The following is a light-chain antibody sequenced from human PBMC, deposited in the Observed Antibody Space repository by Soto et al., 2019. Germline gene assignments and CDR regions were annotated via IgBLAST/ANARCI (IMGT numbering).Light chain of an antibody. Sequence: EIVLTQSPGTLSLSPGERATLSCRASQSVSSSYLAWYQQKPGQAPRLLIYGASSRATGIPARFSGSGSGTDFTLTISSLEPEDFAVYYCQQRSNWPPWYTFGQGTKVDIK. V-gene: IGKV3D-20*02. CDR3: QQRSNWPPWYT. CDR1: QSVSSSY. CDR2: GAS. J-gene: IGKJ2*01.